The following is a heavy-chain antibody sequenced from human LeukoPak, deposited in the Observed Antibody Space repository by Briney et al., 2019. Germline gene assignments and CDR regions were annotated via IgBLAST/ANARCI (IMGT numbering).Heavy chain of an antibody. J-gene: IGHJ4*02. CDR2: IYYSGST. V-gene: IGHV4-59*01. Sequence: KPSETLSLTCTVSGGSISSYYWSWIRQPPGKGLEWFGYIYYSGSTNYNPSLKSRVTKSVDTSKNQFSLKLSSVTAADTAVYYCARVKRDSSGWYSFNFDYWGQGTLVTVSS. CDR3: ARVKRDSSGWYSFNFDY. D-gene: IGHD6-19*01. CDR1: GGSISSYY.